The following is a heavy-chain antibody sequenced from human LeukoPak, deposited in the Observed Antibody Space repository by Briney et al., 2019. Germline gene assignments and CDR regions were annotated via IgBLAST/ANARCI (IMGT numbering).Heavy chain of an antibody. CDR2: ISYDGSNK. CDR3: AKDDFQGLMGIVVVPAAIDY. J-gene: IGHJ4*02. Sequence: PGRSLRLSCAASGFTFSSYGMHWVRQAPGKGLEWVAVISYDGSNKYYADSVKGRFTISRDNSKNTLYLQMNSLRAEDTAVYYCAKDDFQGLMGIVVVPAAIDYWGQGTLVTVSS. V-gene: IGHV3-30*18. CDR1: GFTFSSYG. D-gene: IGHD2-2*01.